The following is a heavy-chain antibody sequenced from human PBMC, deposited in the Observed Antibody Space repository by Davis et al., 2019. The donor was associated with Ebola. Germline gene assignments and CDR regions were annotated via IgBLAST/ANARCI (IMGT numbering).Heavy chain of an antibody. D-gene: IGHD2-21*01. CDR3: ADVFAAY. J-gene: IGHJ4*02. V-gene: IGHV3-30*02. Sequence: GESLKISCAASGFTFSSYGMHWVRQAPGKGLEWVAFIRYDGSNKYYADSVKGRFTISRDNSKNTLYLQMNSLRVEDTAVYYCADVFAAYWGQGTLVTVSS. CDR2: IRYDGSNK. CDR1: GFTFSSYG.